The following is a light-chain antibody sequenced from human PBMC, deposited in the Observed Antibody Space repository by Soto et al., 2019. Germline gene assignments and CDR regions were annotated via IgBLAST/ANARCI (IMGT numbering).Light chain of an antibody. CDR3: QQYDSCSVT. Sequence: IQITNSPFTLSASVAATDTITCRASQRISGWLAWHQQKPGKAPKLLIYDVSALKRGVPPRFSGSGSGTEFTLTISSLQPEDFATYYCQQYDSCSVTFGQGTKVDIK. V-gene: IGKV1-5*01. CDR1: QRISGW. CDR2: DVS. J-gene: IGKJ1*01.